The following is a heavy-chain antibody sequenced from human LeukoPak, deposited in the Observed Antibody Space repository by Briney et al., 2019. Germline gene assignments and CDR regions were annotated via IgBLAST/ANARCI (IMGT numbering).Heavy chain of an antibody. CDR2: ISGSGGST. J-gene: IGHJ6*02. Sequence: GGSLRLSCAASGFTFSSYAMSWVRQAPGKGLEWVSAISGSGGSTYYADSVKGRFTISRDNSKNTLYLQMNSLRAEDTAVYYCAKGATVTTCNYYYGMDVWGQGTTVTVSS. D-gene: IGHD4-11*01. CDR1: GFTFSSYA. CDR3: AKGATVTTCNYYYGMDV. V-gene: IGHV3-23*01.